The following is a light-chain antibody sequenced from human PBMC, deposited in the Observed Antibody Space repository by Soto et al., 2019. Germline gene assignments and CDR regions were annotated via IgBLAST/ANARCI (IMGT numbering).Light chain of an antibody. CDR2: KTS. CDR1: QTISDW. CDR3: QHWNNYLWT. J-gene: IGKJ1*01. V-gene: IGKV1-5*03. Sequence: DIQMTQSPSTLSASVGDRVTITCRASQTISDWLAWYQQKPGKAPKLLLYKTSSLESGVPSRFSGGGSGTEFTRTISGLQPEEFETYHWQHWNNYLWTFGQGTKVEIK.